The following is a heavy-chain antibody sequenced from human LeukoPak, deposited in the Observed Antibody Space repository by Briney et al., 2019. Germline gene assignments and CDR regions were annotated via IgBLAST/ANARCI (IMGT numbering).Heavy chain of an antibody. J-gene: IGHJ3*01. CDR2: ISSDGTRK. CDR1: EVTFNEFT. D-gene: IGHD2-21*02. Sequence: GGSLRLSCAVSEVTFNEFTLHWIRPAPGKGLEWMAVISSDGTRKEHVDSVEGRFTISRDNSKNTLYLQMNNLGPDDTAVYFCGGGETENAFDVGGQGTMVIVPS. CDR3: GGGETENAFDV. V-gene: IGHV3-30*04.